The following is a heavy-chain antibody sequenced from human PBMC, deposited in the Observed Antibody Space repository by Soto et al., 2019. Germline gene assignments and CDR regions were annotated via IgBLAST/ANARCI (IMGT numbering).Heavy chain of an antibody. Sequence: QVQLQQWGAGLLKPSETLSLTCAVYGGSFSGYYWSWIRQPPGKGLEWIGEINHSGSTNYNPSLKSRVTISVDTSKNQFSLQLSSVSAADTAVYYCARSGYYGSGSYYPRNWFDPWGQGTLVTVSS. CDR3: ARSGYYGSGSYYPRNWFDP. V-gene: IGHV4-34*01. CDR2: INHSGST. J-gene: IGHJ5*02. D-gene: IGHD3-10*01. CDR1: GGSFSGYY.